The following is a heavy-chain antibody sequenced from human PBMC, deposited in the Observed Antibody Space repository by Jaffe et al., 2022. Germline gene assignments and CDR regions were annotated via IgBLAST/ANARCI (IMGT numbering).Heavy chain of an antibody. D-gene: IGHD2-21*02. V-gene: IGHV4-39*01. CDR3: ARLNLPRDAPGGQYFQH. CDR2: IYYSGST. Sequence: QLQLQESGPGLVKPSETLSLTCTVSGGSISSSSYYWGWIRQPPGKGLEWIGSIYYSGSTYYNPSLKSRVTISVDTSKNQFSLKLSSVTAADTAVYYCARLNLPRDAPGGQYFQHWGQGTLVTVSS. J-gene: IGHJ1*01. CDR1: GGSISSSSYY.